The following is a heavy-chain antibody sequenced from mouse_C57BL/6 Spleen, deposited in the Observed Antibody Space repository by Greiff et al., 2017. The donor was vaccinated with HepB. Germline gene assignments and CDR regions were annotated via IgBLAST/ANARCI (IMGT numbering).Heavy chain of an antibody. CDR3: ARNANLRSYYYGSSSFDY. D-gene: IGHD1-1*01. V-gene: IGHV2-2*01. J-gene: IGHJ2*01. CDR1: GFSLTSYG. CDR2: IWSGGST. Sequence: VQLQQSGPGLVQPSQSLSITCTVSGFSLTSYGVHWVRQSPGKGLEWLGVIWSGGSTDYNAAFISRLSISKDNSKSQVFFKMNSLQADDTAIYYCARNANLRSYYYGSSSFDYWGQGTTLTVSS.